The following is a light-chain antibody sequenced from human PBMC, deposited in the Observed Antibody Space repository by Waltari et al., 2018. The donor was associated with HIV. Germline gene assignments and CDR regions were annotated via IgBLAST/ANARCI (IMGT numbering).Light chain of an antibody. J-gene: IGKJ5*01. CDR2: AAS. V-gene: IGKV1-39*01. CDR3: QQSATAPTMT. CDR1: QSISIR. Sequence: IQMTQSPTSLSASVGDRVTITCRASQSISIRLNWYQQKPGKAPNLLIYAASILPSGVPSKFGGSGSGTDFTLTISDLQPDDSATYYCQQSATAPTMTFGQGTRLEIK.